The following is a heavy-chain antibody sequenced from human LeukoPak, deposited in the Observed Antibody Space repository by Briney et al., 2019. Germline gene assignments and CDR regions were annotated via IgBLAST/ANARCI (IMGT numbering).Heavy chain of an antibody. V-gene: IGHV4-38-2*02. Sequence: SETLSLTCTVSGYSITSAYYWGWIRQPPGKGLEWIGSIYHSGGTYYNPSLKSRVTISVDTSKNQFSLKLNSVTAADTAVYCARVTTSGYYYFDSWGQGTLVTVSS. CDR2: IYHSGGT. D-gene: IGHD5-12*01. CDR3: ARVTTSGYYYFDS. CDR1: GYSITSAYY. J-gene: IGHJ4*02.